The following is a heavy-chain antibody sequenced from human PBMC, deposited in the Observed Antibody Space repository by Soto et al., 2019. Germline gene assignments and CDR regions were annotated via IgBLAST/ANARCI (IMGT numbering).Heavy chain of an antibody. CDR1: GYTFTSYA. D-gene: IGHD3-16*01. J-gene: IGHJ5*02. V-gene: IGHV1-3*01. CDR3: ARGYGGPIGWFDP. Sequence: QVQLVQSGAEVKKPGASVKVSCKASGYTFTSYAMHWVRQAPGQRLEWMGWINAGNGNTKYSQKFQGRVTITRDTPASTAYMELSSLRSEDTAVYSWARGYGGPIGWFDPWGQGTLVTVSS. CDR2: INAGNGNT.